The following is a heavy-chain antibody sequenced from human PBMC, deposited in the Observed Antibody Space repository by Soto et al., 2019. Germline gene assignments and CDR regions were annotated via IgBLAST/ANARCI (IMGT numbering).Heavy chain of an antibody. V-gene: IGHV4-39*01. D-gene: IGHD1-26*01. J-gene: IGHJ6*02. Sequence: QLQLQESGLGLVKPSETLSLTCTVSGGSISSSNYYWGWVRQPPGTGLEWIGTIYYSGSTYYNPSLKSRVTMSIDTSKNQFSLKLSSVTAADTAVYYCASPLWERGEYYYYVMDVWGQGTTVTVSS. CDR3: ASPLWERGEYYYYVMDV. CDR2: IYYSGST. CDR1: GGSISSSNYY.